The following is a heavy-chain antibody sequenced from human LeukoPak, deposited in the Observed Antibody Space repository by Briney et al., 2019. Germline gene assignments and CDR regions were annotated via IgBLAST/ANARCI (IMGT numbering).Heavy chain of an antibody. CDR1: GESISSYY. CDR3: ARDPYYYGSGSYRSWFDP. J-gene: IGHJ5*02. V-gene: IGHV4-4*07. Sequence: SETLSLTCNVSGESISSYYWSWIRQPAGKGLEWIGRIYTSGSTNYNPSLKSRVTMSVDTSKNQFSLKLSSVTAADTAVYYCARDPYYYGSGSYRSWFDPWGQGTLVTVSS. D-gene: IGHD3-10*01. CDR2: IYTSGST.